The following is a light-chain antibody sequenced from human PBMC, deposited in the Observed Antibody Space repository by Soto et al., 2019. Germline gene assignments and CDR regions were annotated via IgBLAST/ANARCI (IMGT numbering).Light chain of an antibody. Sequence: EIVLTQSPATLSVSAGGTVTLSCRASQSVRTNVAWYQQIPGQAPRLLIYAASRRATGIPDRFSGSGSGTDFTLTISRLEPEDFAVYYCQQYGSSPWTFGQGTKVDIK. CDR3: QQYGSSPWT. CDR1: QSVRTN. CDR2: AAS. J-gene: IGKJ1*01. V-gene: IGKV3-20*01.